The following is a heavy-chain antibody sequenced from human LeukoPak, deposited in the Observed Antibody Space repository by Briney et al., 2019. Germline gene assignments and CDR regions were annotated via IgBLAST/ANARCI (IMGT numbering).Heavy chain of an antibody. D-gene: IGHD5-18*01. CDR1: GFTFSSYS. CDR2: ISSSSSYI. V-gene: IGHV3-21*01. Sequence: PGGSLRLSCAASGFTFSSYSMNWVRQAPGKGLEWVSSISSSSSYIYYADSVKGRFTISRDNARNSLYLQMKSLRAEDTAVYYCARDLSGVTGYTYGRGIDYWGQGTLVTVSS. CDR3: ARDLSGVTGYTYGRGIDY. J-gene: IGHJ4*02.